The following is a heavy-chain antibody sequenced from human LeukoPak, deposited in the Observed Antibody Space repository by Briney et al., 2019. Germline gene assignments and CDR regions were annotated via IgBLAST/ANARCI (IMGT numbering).Heavy chain of an antibody. V-gene: IGHV4-39*01. D-gene: IGHD6-13*01. CDR1: GGSISSSSYY. CDR2: IYYSGST. CDR3: ARLRSSSWYDY. Sequence: PSETLSLTCTVSGGSISSSSYYWGWIRQPPGKGLEWIGSIYYSGSTYYNPSLKSRVTISVDTSKNQFSLKLSSVTAADTAVYYCARLRSSSWYDYWGLGTLVTVSS. J-gene: IGHJ4*02.